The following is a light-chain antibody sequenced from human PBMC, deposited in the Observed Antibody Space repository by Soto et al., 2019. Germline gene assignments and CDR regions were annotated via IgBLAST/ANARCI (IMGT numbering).Light chain of an antibody. CDR2: DAS. CDR1: QSVSSN. CDR3: QQYNNWPPA. J-gene: IGKJ2*01. V-gene: IGKV3-15*01. Sequence: EIVMTQSPATLSVSPGERATLSCRASQSVSSNLAWYQQKPGQPPRLLIYDASTRATGIPARFSGSGSGTEFTLTISSLQSEDFAVYYCQQYNNWPPAFGQGTKLEIK.